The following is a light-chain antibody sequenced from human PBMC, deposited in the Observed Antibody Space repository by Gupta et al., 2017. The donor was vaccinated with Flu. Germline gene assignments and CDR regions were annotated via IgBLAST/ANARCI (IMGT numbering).Light chain of an antibody. CDR3: ATWDGSLNASV. Sequence: SACCGSRSIIGSVPVDWFQMVPGTAPNVLIYSNILRPSVVPDRFSASRFGISASLAVSGLQSEDEADYYCATWDGSLNASVFGTGTKVTVL. CDR1: RSIIGSVP. CDR2: SNI. J-gene: IGLJ1*01. V-gene: IGLV1-44*01.